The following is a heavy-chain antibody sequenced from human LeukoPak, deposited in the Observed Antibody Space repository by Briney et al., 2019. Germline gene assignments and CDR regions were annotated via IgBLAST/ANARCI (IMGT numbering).Heavy chain of an antibody. V-gene: IGHV3-7*01. Sequence: PGGSLRLSCAASGFTFSNDWMGGVRQPPGKGLQWVANIKEDGSEKYYVDSVKGRFTISRDNAKNSLYLQMNSLRAEDTALYYCARDGYCSSTSCYTPYYSYYMDVWGKGTTVTVSS. CDR3: ARDGYCSSTSCYTPYYSYYMDV. D-gene: IGHD2-2*02. J-gene: IGHJ6*03. CDR1: GFTFSNDW. CDR2: IKEDGSEK.